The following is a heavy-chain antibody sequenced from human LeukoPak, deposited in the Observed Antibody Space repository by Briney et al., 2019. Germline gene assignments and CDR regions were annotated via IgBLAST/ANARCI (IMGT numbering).Heavy chain of an antibody. J-gene: IGHJ6*02. D-gene: IGHD3-16*01. CDR3: ARSRAAVVMGELITSFYYGMDV. V-gene: IGHV3-7*03. Sequence: PGGSLRLSCAASGFTFSNYWMNWVRQVPGNGLEWVATIKQDGGERYYVDSVEGRFTISRDNGKTSVYLQMNSLRADDTAVYYCARSRAAVVMGELITSFYYGMDVWGQGTTVTVSS. CDR2: IKQDGGER. CDR1: GFTFSNYW.